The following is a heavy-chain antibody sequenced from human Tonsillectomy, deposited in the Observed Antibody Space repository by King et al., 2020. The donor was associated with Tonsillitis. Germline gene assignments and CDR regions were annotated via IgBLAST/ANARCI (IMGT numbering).Heavy chain of an antibody. CDR2: IYPGDSDT. CDR3: ARLPTGGYYYMDA. Sequence: EWQLVQSGSEVKKPGESLKISCKSSGYSFSTYWIAWVRQMPGKGLEWVGVIYPGDSDTRYSPSFQGRVTISADKSISTAYLQWNSLKASDSAMYYCARLPTGGYYYMDAWGKGTAVTVSS. D-gene: IGHD3-16*01. V-gene: IGHV5-51*01. CDR1: GYSFSTYW. J-gene: IGHJ6*03.